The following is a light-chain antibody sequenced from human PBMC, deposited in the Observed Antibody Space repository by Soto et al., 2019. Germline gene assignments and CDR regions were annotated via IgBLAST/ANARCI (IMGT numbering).Light chain of an antibody. V-gene: IGLV1-44*01. Sequence: QSVLTQPPSASGTPGQRVTISCSGSSSNIGSNTVNWYQQLPGTAPKLLIYSNNQRPSGLPDRFSGSKSGTSASLAISGLQSEDDADYYCAAWDASLNGYVFGTGTKGTVL. CDR2: SNN. CDR1: SSNIGSNT. CDR3: AAWDASLNGYV. J-gene: IGLJ1*01.